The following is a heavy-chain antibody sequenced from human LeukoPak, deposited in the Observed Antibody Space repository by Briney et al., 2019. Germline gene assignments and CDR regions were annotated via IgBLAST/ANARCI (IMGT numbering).Heavy chain of an antibody. J-gene: IGHJ4*02. CDR3: VKDIKSGYSTASLAFDS. Sequence: GRSLRLSCAVSGFKYDNHAMHWVRQAPGKALEWVSGISWNSGSLGYADTVKGRFTISRDNAKNSLYLQMNSLSVEDTALYYCVKDIKSGYSTASLAFDSWGQGTLVTVSS. CDR2: ISWNSGSL. V-gene: IGHV3-9*01. CDR1: GFKYDNHA. D-gene: IGHD6-13*01.